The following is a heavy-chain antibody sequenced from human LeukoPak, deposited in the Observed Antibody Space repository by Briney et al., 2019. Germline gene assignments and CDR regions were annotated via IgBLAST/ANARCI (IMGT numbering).Heavy chain of an antibody. D-gene: IGHD1-26*01. CDR1: GGTFSSYA. J-gene: IGHJ4*02. CDR2: IIPILGIA. Sequence: SVKVSCKASGGTFSSYAISWVRQAPGQGLEWMGRIIPILGIANYAQKFQGRVTITADKSTSTAYMERSSLRSEDTAVYYCARMGATAHLFDYWGQGTLVTVSS. CDR3: ARMGATAHLFDY. V-gene: IGHV1-69*04.